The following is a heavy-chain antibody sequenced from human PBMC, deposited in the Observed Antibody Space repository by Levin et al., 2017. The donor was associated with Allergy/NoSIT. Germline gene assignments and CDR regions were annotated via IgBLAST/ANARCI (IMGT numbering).Heavy chain of an antibody. CDR1: GFTFSSYG. V-gene: IGHV3-30*03. J-gene: IGHJ6*02. D-gene: IGHD6-19*01. Sequence: GVSLKISCTASGFTFSSYGMYWVRQAPGKGLEWVAVISYDGSNRYYADSVKGRFTISRDNSKNTLYLQMNSLRAEDTAAYYCARDPIAVAGNNYYRMDVWGQGTTVTVSS. CDR2: ISYDGSNR. CDR3: ARDPIAVAGNNYYRMDV.